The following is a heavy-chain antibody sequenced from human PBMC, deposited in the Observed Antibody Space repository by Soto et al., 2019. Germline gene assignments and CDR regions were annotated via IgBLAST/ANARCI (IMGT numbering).Heavy chain of an antibody. J-gene: IGHJ4*02. Sequence: GGSLRLSCSASGFTFSNYAMHWVRQSPGKGLEYVSAIYSNGGSTFYADSVRGRFTISRDNSKNTLYLQMSSLRAEDTAVYYCVKDRYYYDSSAYRSAYWGQGTLVTVS. CDR1: GFTFSNYA. V-gene: IGHV3-64D*06. CDR3: VKDRYYYDSSAYRSAY. CDR2: IYSNGGST. D-gene: IGHD3-22*01.